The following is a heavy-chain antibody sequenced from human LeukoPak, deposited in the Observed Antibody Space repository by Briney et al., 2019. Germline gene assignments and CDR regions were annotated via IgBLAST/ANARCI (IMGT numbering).Heavy chain of an antibody. J-gene: IGHJ4*02. Sequence: ASVKVSCKASGYTFTGYYMHWVRQAPGQGLEWMGWLNPNSGGTNYAQQFQGRVTMTRDTSISTAYMELSGLRSDDTAVYYCVKDSSNGFTYGWAFDYWGQGTLVTVSS. CDR2: LNPNSGGT. D-gene: IGHD4-17*01. V-gene: IGHV1-2*02. CDR3: VKDSSNGFTYGWAFDY. CDR1: GYTFTGYY.